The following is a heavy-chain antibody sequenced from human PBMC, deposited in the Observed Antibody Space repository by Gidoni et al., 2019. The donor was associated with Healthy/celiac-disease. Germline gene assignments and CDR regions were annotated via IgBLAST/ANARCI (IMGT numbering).Heavy chain of an antibody. D-gene: IGHD5-12*01. J-gene: IGHJ4*02. CDR3: ARDLDSGDGAFDY. Sequence: QVQLVQSGAEVKKPGSSVKVSCKASGGTFSSYTISWVRQAPGQGLVWRGRIIPSLGIANYAQKFQGRVTITADKSTSTAYMELSSLRSEDTAVYYCARDLDSGDGAFDYWGQGTLVTVSS. V-gene: IGHV1-69*08. CDR2: IIPSLGIA. CDR1: GGTFSSYT.